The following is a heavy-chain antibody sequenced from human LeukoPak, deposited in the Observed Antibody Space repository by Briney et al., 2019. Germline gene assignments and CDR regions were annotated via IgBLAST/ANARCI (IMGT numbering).Heavy chain of an antibody. CDR2: IYYSGST. Sequence: PSETLSLTCTVSGGSISSSSYYWGWIRQPPGKGLEWIGSIYYSGSTYYNPSLKSRVTISVDTSKNQFSLKLSSVTAADTAVYYCARQSSGWYRALDIWGQGTMVTVSS. V-gene: IGHV4-39*01. CDR3: ARQSSGWYRALDI. CDR1: GGSISSSSYY. D-gene: IGHD6-19*01. J-gene: IGHJ3*02.